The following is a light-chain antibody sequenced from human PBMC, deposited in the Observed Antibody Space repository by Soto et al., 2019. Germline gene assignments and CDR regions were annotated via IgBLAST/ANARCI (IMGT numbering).Light chain of an antibody. CDR3: CSYARSTSVV. Sequence: QSVLIQPASVSGSPGQSIIISCTGTSSDVGSYNLVSWYQQHAGKAPKLMIYEVSKRPSGVSNRFSGSKSGNTASLTISGLQAEDEADYYCCSYARSTSVVFGGGTQLTVL. J-gene: IGLJ2*01. CDR1: SSDVGSYNL. V-gene: IGLV2-23*02. CDR2: EVS.